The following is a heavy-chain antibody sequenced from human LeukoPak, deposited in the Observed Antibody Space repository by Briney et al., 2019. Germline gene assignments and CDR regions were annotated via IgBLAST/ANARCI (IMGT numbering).Heavy chain of an antibody. J-gene: IGHJ4*02. CDR2: ISSNGGST. D-gene: IGHD6-19*01. CDR1: GFTFSSYA. V-gene: IGHV3-64D*09. CDR3: VKVYSSGWRDYFDY. Sequence: GGSLRLSCSASGFTFSSYAMHWVRQAPGKGLEYVSAISSNGGSTYYADSVKGRFTISRDNSKNTLYLQMSSLRAEDTAVYYCVKVYSSGWRDYFDYWGQGTLVTVSS.